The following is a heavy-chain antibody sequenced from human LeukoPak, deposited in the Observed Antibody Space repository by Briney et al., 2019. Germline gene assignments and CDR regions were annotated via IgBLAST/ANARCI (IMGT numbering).Heavy chain of an antibody. D-gene: IGHD3-10*01. CDR2: ISGTGDDT. CDR3: AKKYYFGSGAYGYFDP. J-gene: IGHJ4*02. CDR1: GFTFSSYA. Sequence: PGGSLRLSCAASGFTFSSYAMTWVRQAPGKGLEWVSAISGTGDDTYYADSVKGRFTISRDNSKNTVNLQMSSLRAEDTAVYYCAKKYYFGSGAYGYFDPWGQGTLVTVSS. V-gene: IGHV3-23*01.